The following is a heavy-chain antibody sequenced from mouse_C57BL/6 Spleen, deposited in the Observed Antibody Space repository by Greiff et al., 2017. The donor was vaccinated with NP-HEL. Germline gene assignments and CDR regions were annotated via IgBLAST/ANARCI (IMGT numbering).Heavy chain of an antibody. Sequence: QVQLQQPGAELVRPGTSVKLSCKASGYTFTSYWMHWVKQRPGQGLEWIGVIDPSDSYTNYNQKFKGKATLTVDTSSSTAYMQLSSLTSEDSAVYYCASVYDGYADWGKGTTVTVSS. D-gene: IGHD2-3*01. CDR1: GYTFTSYW. V-gene: IGHV1-59*01. CDR3: ASVYDGYAD. CDR2: IDPSDSYT. J-gene: IGHJ2*01.